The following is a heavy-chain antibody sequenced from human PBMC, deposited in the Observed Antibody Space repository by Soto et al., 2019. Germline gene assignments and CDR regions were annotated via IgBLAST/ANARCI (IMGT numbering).Heavy chain of an antibody. CDR1: GHSINSAYY. J-gene: IGHJ3*02. CDR3: AAYDFSGAAAFDI. V-gene: IGHV4-38-2*01. CDR2: MYHSGGN. D-gene: IGHD3-16*01. Sequence: SETLSLTCVVSGHSINSAYYCGWIRQPPGKGLEWIGSMYHSGGNFYNPSLQSRVSMSMVTSKNQFSLKLRSATAADTAVYYCAAYDFSGAAAFDIWGRGTRVTVSS.